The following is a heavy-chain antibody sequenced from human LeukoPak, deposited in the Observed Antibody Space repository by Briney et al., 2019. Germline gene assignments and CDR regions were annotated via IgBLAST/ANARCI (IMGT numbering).Heavy chain of an antibody. D-gene: IGHD3-9*01. Sequence: SETLSLTCAVYGGSFSGYYWSWIRQPPGKGLEWIGEINHSGSTNYNPSLKSRVTISVDTSKNQFSLKRSSVTAADTAVYYCARRGVPSRYFDWPRGYDYWGQGTLVTVSS. CDR3: ARRGVPSRYFDWPRGYDY. CDR1: GGSFSGYY. J-gene: IGHJ4*02. V-gene: IGHV4-34*01. CDR2: INHSGST.